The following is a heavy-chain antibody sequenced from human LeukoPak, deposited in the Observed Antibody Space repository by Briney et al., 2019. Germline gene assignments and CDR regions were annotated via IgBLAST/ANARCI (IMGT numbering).Heavy chain of an antibody. J-gene: IGHJ6*03. CDR1: GFTFSSYG. D-gene: IGHD2-21*02. CDR2: ISGSGDST. V-gene: IGHV3-23*01. CDR3: ARDTVVTAIPYYYYYMDV. Sequence: PGGSLRLSCAASGFTFSSYGMSWVRQAPGKGLEGVSAISGSGDSTYYADSVKGRFTISRDNSKNTLYLQMNSLRAEDTAVYYCARDTVVTAIPYYYYYMDVWGKGTTVTVSS.